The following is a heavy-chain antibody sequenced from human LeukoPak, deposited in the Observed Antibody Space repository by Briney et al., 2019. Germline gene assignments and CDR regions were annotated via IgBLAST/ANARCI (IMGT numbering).Heavy chain of an antibody. CDR3: AKGSAWTPKYPYYMDV. CDR1: GFTYSSYA. J-gene: IGHJ6*03. CDR2: ISGSGGTI. Sequence: PGRSLRLSCAASGFTYSSYAMNWVRQAPGKGLEWVSTISGSGGTIYYSDSAKGRFTISRDNSKNTVYLQMNSLRAEDTALYYCAKGSAWTPKYPYYMDVWGKGTTVTVSS. V-gene: IGHV3-23*01. D-gene: IGHD2-15*01.